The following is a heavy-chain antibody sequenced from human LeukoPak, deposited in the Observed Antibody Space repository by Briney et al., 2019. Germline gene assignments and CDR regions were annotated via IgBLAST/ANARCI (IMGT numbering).Heavy chain of an antibody. CDR2: INWNGGST. CDR3: ASTIFGGFDP. Sequence: RPGGSLRLSCAASGFTFDDYGMNWVRQAPGKGLEWVSGINWNGGSTGYADSVKGRFTISRDNAKNSLYLQMNSLRAENTALYYCASTIFGGFDPWGQGTLVTVSS. V-gene: IGHV3-20*04. CDR1: GFTFDDYG. D-gene: IGHD3-3*01. J-gene: IGHJ5*02.